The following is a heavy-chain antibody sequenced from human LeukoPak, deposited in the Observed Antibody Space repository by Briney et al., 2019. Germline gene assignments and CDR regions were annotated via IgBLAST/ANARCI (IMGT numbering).Heavy chain of an antibody. Sequence: PGGSLRLSCVASGFTLSTYGMHWVRQAPGKGLEWVAFIRYDGSDKFYGDSVKGLFTPSRDNSKNTLYLQMSRLRVEDTAVYYCAKDLDCSGGTCHKAFDCWGQGTLVTVSS. J-gene: IGHJ4*02. CDR2: IRYDGSDK. D-gene: IGHD2-15*01. V-gene: IGHV3-30*02. CDR1: GFTLSTYG. CDR3: AKDLDCSGGTCHKAFDC.